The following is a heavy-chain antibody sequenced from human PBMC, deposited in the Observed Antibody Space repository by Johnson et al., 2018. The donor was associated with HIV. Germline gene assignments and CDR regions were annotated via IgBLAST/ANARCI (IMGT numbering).Heavy chain of an antibody. V-gene: IGHV3-7*02. CDR1: GFTFSSYA. J-gene: IGHJ3*02. CDR3: ARRMVVGYHAFDI. CDR2: IKQEGSEK. D-gene: IGHD2-21*01. Sequence: VQLVESGGGVVQPGTSLRLSCAASGFTFSSYAMHWVRQAPGKGLEWVANIKQEGSEKYYVDSVKGRFTISRDNAKNSLYLQMNSLRAEDTAMYYCARRMVVGYHAFDIWGQVTMVTVSS.